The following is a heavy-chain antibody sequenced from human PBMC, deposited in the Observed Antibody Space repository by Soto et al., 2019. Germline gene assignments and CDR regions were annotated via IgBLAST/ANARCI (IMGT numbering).Heavy chain of an antibody. V-gene: IGHV3-15*01. CDR2: IKSKTDGGTT. D-gene: IGHD3-10*01. J-gene: IGHJ5*02. CDR1: GFTFSNAW. Sequence: GGSLRLSCAASGFTFSNAWMSWVRQAPGKGLEWVGRIKSKTDGGTTDYAAPVKGRFTISRDDSKNTLYLQMNSLKTEDTAVYYCTTGQHLRWFGELGDWFAPWGQGTLITVSS. CDR3: TTGQHLRWFGELGDWFAP.